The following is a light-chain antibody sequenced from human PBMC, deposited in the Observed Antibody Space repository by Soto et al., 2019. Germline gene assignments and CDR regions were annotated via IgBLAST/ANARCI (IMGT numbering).Light chain of an antibody. V-gene: IGKV1-39*01. CDR2: DAS. CDR1: QSISGY. Sequence: DIQVTQSPSSLSASVGDRVTISCRASQSISGYLNWYQQKPGKAPKLLIFDASSLQSGVPSRFSGRGSGSEYTLTISSLQPEDFATYFCQHSYSNFPITFXQGTRLEIK. CDR3: QHSYSNFPIT. J-gene: IGKJ5*01.